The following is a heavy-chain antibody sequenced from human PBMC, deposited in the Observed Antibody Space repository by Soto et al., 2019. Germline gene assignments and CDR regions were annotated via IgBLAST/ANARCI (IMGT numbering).Heavy chain of an antibody. CDR2: IVVGSGNT. J-gene: IGHJ3*02. D-gene: IGHD2-15*01. CDR3: AAELYSGGSCCSFDI. CDR1: GFTFSNSA. V-gene: IGHV1-58*01. Sequence: SVKVSCKTSGFTFSNSAVQWGRQARGQRLEWMGWIVVGSGNTQYAQKFRERVTITRDMSTSTAHMEVSSLASEDTAVYYCAAELYSGGSCCSFDIWGQGTMVTVSS.